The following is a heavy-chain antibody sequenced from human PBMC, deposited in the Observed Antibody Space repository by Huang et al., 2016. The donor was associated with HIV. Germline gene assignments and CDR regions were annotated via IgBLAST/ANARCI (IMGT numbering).Heavy chain of an antibody. D-gene: IGHD3-16*01. J-gene: IGHJ4*02. Sequence: QVQLEQSGPAVRKPGSSVKVSCQASGGSFSDQIISWVRQAPGQRFEWMGDIIPLVRAPAYAKEFKGRGTRTADESTATIYMELNSLTSEDTAVYYCAMSLRYQYDSRSYWGRYFDYWGQGTLVTVSS. V-gene: IGHV1-69*01. CDR2: IIPLVRAP. CDR3: AMSLRYQYDSRSYWGRYFDY. CDR1: GGSFSDQI.